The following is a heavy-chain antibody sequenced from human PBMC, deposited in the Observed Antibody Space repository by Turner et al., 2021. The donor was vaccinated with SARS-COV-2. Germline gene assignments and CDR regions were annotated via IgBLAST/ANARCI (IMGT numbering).Heavy chain of an antibody. Sequence: QVQLGESGGGVVQPGRSLRLSCPASGFTFTSYAIHWVRQAPGKGLEWVALISYDGSNKYYADSVKGRFTISRDNSKNTLFLQMNSLRTEDTAVYYCARGHSGNYYYFDYWGQGTLVTVSS. V-gene: IGHV3-30-3*01. J-gene: IGHJ4*02. CDR2: ISYDGSNK. CDR3: ARGHSGNYYYFDY. D-gene: IGHD1-26*01. CDR1: GFTFTSYA.